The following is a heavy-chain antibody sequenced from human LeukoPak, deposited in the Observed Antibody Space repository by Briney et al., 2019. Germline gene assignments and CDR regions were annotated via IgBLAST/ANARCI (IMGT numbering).Heavy chain of an antibody. Sequence: SVKVSCKASGGTFSSYAISWVRQAPGQGLEWMGGIIPIFGTANYAQKFQGRVTITTDESTSTAYMELSSLRSEDTAVYYCARDLLDGYNNGFDYWGQGTLVTVSS. CDR2: IIPIFGTA. J-gene: IGHJ4*02. V-gene: IGHV1-69*05. CDR1: GGTFSSYA. D-gene: IGHD5-24*01. CDR3: ARDLLDGYNNGFDY.